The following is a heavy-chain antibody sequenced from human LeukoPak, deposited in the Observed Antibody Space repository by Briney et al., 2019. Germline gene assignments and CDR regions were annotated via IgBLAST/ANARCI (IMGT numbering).Heavy chain of an antibody. D-gene: IGHD4-23*01. CDR1: GGSISSYY. V-gene: IGHV4-30-4*01. Sequence: SETLSLTCTVSGGSISSYYWSWIRQPPGKGLEWIGYIYYSGSTYYNPSLKSRVTISVDTSKNQFSLKLSSVTAADTAVYYCASDYGGNPLRYYYGMDVWGHGTTVTVSS. CDR3: ASDYGGNPLRYYYGMDV. CDR2: IYYSGST. J-gene: IGHJ6*02.